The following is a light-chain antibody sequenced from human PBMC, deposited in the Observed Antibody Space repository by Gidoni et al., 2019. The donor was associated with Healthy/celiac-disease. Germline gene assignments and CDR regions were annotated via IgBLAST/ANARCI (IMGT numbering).Light chain of an antibody. J-gene: IGLJ2*01. CDR3: AAWDDSLNGPV. Sequence: QSVLTPPPSASGTPGQRVTLSCAGSSSNIGSNTVNWYQQLPGTAPKLLIYNNNQRPSGVPDRSSGSESGTSASLAVSGLQSEDEADYYCAAWDDSLNGPVFGGGTKLTVL. V-gene: IGLV1-44*01. CDR2: NNN. CDR1: SSNIGSNT.